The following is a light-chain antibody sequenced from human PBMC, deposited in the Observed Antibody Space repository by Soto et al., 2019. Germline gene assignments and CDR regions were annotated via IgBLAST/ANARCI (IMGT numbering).Light chain of an antibody. CDR2: DVS. CDR3: SSYTGSSTYVV. Sequence: QSVLTQPASVSGSPGQSFTISCTGTSSDVGGYNYVSWYQQHPGKAPKLMIYDVSNRPSGVSNRFSGSKSANTASLTISGLQAEDEAAYYCSSYTGSSTYVVFGGGTKLTVL. J-gene: IGLJ2*01. CDR1: SSDVGGYNY. V-gene: IGLV2-14*01.